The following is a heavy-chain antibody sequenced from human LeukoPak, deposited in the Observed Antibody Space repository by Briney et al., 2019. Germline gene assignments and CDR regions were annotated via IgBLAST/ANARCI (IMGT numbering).Heavy chain of an antibody. Sequence: PGGSLRLSCAASGFTFSTYSMNWVRQAPGKGLEWVSSISTGGSYMYFADSVKGRFTISRDNAKNSLYLLMNSLRAEDTAVYYCARDVDSTGLLDYWGQGTLVTVSS. V-gene: IGHV3-21*01. CDR2: ISTGGSYM. CDR3: ARDVDSTGLLDY. D-gene: IGHD3/OR15-3a*01. J-gene: IGHJ4*02. CDR1: GFTFSTYS.